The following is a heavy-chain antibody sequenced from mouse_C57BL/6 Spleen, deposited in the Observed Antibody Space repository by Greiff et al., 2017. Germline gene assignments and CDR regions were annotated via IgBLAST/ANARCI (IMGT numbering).Heavy chain of an antibody. V-gene: IGHV1-22*01. CDR3: APYYCGSSYGDY. Sequence: VQLKQSGPELVKPGASVKMSCKASGYTFTDYNMHWVKQSHGKSLEWIGYINPNNGGTSYNQKFKGKATLTVNKSSSTAYMELRSLTSEDSAVYYCAPYYCGSSYGDYWGQGTTLTVSS. J-gene: IGHJ2*01. D-gene: IGHD1-1*01. CDR1: GYTFTDYN. CDR2: INPNNGGT.